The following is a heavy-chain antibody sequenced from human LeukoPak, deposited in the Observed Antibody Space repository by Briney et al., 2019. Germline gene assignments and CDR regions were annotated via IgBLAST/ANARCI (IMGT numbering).Heavy chain of an antibody. Sequence: GGSLRLSCAASGFTFSTHGMHWVRQAPGKGLEWVAFIRYDGINKYYADSVKGRFTISRDNSKNTLYLQMNSLRAEDTAVYYCARVSTYYYDSSGYYFDYWGQGTLVTVSS. V-gene: IGHV3-30*02. J-gene: IGHJ4*02. CDR2: IRYDGINK. D-gene: IGHD3-22*01. CDR1: GFTFSTHG. CDR3: ARVSTYYYDSSGYYFDY.